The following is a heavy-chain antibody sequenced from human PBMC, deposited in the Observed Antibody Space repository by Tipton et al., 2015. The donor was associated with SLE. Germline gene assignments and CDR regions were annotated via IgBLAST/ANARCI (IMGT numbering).Heavy chain of an antibody. D-gene: IGHD2-21*01. J-gene: IGHJ3*02. V-gene: IGHV3-48*03. CDR3: ARNLCGQRCPDAFDM. CDR1: GFTFSSYA. Sequence: GSLRLSCAASGFTFSSYAMGWVRQAPGKGLEWIAYISMTGNNLRHADSLGGRFTISRDNAKKLLYLQINSLRAEDTAVYYCARNLCGQRCPDAFDMWGQGTLVTVSS. CDR2: ISMTGNNL.